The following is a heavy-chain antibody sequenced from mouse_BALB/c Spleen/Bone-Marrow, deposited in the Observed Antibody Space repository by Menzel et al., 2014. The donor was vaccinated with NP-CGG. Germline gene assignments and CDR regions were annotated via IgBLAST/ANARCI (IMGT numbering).Heavy chain of an antibody. CDR3: VRQNYDYAWFAY. J-gene: IGHJ3*01. D-gene: IGHD2-4*01. CDR2: IRSKSNNYAT. CDR1: GSTFNTYA. V-gene: IGHV10-1*02. Sequence: EVQLVESGGGLVQPKGSLKLSCAASGSTFNTYAMNWVRQAPGKGLEWVARIRSKSNNYATYYADSVKGRFTISRDDSQSMLYLQMNNLKTEDTAMYYCVRQNYDYAWFAYWGQGTLVTVSA.